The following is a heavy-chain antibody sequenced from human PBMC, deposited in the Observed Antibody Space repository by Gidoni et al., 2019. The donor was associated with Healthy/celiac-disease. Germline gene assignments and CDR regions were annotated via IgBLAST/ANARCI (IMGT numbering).Heavy chain of an antibody. CDR1: GFTFSSYA. D-gene: IGHD4-17*01. CDR2: ISGSGGST. V-gene: IGHV3-23*01. CDR3: AKGEWDGDYQDYYYYGMDV. Sequence: EVQLLESGGGLVQPGGSLRLSCAASGFTFSSYAMSWVRQAPGKGLEWVSAISGSGGSTYYADSVKGRFTISRDNSKNTLYLQMNSLRAEDTAVYYCAKGEWDGDYQDYYYYGMDVWGQGTTVTVSS. J-gene: IGHJ6*02.